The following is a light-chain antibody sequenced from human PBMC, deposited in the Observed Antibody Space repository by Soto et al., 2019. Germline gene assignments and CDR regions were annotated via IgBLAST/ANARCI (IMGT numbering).Light chain of an antibody. J-gene: IGKJ4*01. CDR1: HGISSD. CDR2: AAS. Sequence: SQLSLSPSFLSASVGDRFTITCRASHGISSDLAWYQQNPGKAPKLLIYAASTLQNGVPSTFSGSGSGTEFTLTISSLEPEDFGAYYCLQYSSYALTFGRGTKVDIK. V-gene: IGKV1-9*01. CDR3: LQYSSYALT.